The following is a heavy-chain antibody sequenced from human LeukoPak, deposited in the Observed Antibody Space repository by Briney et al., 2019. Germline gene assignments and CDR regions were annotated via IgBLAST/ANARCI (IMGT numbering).Heavy chain of an antibody. CDR1: GYTFTSYA. V-gene: IGHV7-4-1*02. J-gene: IGHJ6*02. CDR2: INTNTGNP. D-gene: IGHD3-3*01. Sequence: ASVKVSCKASGYTFTSYAMNWVRQAPGQGLEWMGWINTNTGNPTYAQGFTGRFVFSLDTSVSTAYLQISSLKAEDTAVYYCARDTRFLEWLPIYYYHGMDVWGQGTTVTVSS. CDR3: ARDTRFLEWLPIYYYHGMDV.